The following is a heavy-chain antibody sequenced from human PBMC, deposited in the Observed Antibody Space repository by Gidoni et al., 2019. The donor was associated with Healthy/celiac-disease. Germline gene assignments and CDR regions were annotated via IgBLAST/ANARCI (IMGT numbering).Heavy chain of an antibody. CDR2: INSDGSST. Sequence: GLVWVSRINSDGSSTSYADSVKGRFTISRDNAKNTLYLQMNSLRAEDTAVYYCARLEYSGSYIDAFDIWGQGTMVTVSS. V-gene: IGHV3-74*01. D-gene: IGHD1-26*01. J-gene: IGHJ3*02. CDR3: ARLEYSGSYIDAFDI.